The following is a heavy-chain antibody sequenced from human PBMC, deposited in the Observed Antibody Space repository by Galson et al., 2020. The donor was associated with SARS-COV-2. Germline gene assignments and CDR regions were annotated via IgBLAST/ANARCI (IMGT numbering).Heavy chain of an antibody. J-gene: IGHJ4*02. CDR3: ARRDCTKTSCPFDS. Sequence: ETSETLSLTCTVSGGSISIYYWSWIRQPPGKGLKWIGHIYNSGSANYNPSLKSRVTMSLDTPMKQFSLKLNSVTGADTAVYYCARRDCTKTSCPFDSWGQGTLVTVSS. D-gene: IGHD2-2*01. CDR1: GGSISIYY. V-gene: IGHV4-59*01. CDR2: IYNSGSA.